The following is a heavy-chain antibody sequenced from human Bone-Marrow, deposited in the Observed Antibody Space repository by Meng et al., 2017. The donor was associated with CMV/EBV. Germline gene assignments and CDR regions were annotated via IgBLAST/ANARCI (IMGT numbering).Heavy chain of an antibody. CDR1: GFTFSSYA. Sequence: GESLKISCAASGFTFSSYAMSWVRQAPGKGLEWVSAISGSGGSTYYADSVKGRFTISRDNAKNSLYLQMNSLRAEDTAVYYCARSYYDFWSGDGYFDYWGQGTLVTVSS. CDR3: ARSYYDFWSGDGYFDY. J-gene: IGHJ4*02. CDR2: ISGSGGST. V-gene: IGHV3-23*01. D-gene: IGHD3-3*01.